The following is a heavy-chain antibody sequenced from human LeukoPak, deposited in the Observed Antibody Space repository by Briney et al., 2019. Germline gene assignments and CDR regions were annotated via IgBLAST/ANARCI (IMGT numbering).Heavy chain of an antibody. CDR2: IYYSGST. CDR1: GGSISSYF. V-gene: IGHV4-59*01. Sequence: SETLSLTCTVSGGSISSYFWSWIRQPPGKGLEWIGYIYYSGSTNYNPSLKSRVTISVDTSKNQFSLKLSSVTAADAAVYYCARGAGSWVLLFDYWGQGTLVTVSS. D-gene: IGHD1-26*01. J-gene: IGHJ4*02. CDR3: ARGAGSWVLLFDY.